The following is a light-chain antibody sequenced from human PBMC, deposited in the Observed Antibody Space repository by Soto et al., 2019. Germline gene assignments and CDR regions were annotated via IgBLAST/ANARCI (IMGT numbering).Light chain of an antibody. CDR3: QQRSNWPST. CDR1: QSVRSY. Sequence: EIVLTQSPVTLSLSPGERATLSCRASQSVRSYLAWYQQKPGQAPRLLIYDAFKRATGIPARFSGSGSGTDFTLTISSLAPEDFAFYYCQQRSNWPSTFGGGTKVEIK. CDR2: DAF. J-gene: IGKJ4*01. V-gene: IGKV3-11*01.